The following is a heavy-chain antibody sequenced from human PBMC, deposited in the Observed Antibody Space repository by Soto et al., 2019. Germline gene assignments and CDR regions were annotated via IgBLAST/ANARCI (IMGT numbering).Heavy chain of an antibody. CDR1: GYSFTTYW. V-gene: IGHV5-51*01. Sequence: PGESLKISCKASGYSFTTYWIGWVRKMPGKGLEWMGIINPGDSDIRYSPSFQGQVTISADNSISTAYLQWSSLKASDTAMYYCARHEQFYYYYYGMDVWGQGTAVTVSS. D-gene: IGHD4-4*01. J-gene: IGHJ6*02. CDR2: INPGDSDI. CDR3: ARHEQFYYYYYGMDV.